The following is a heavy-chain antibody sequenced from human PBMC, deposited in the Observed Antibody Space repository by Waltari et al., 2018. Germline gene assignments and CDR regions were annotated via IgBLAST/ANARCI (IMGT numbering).Heavy chain of an antibody. J-gene: IGHJ4*02. Sequence: QLQLQESGPGLVKPSETLSLTCTVSGGSISSSGYYWGWIRQPPGKGLGWIGSIYYRGSTYYNPSLKSRVTISVDTSKNQFSLKVSSVTAADTAVYYCARHESWSGVGNYWGQGALVTVSS. V-gene: IGHV4-39*01. CDR1: GGSISSSGYY. CDR2: IYYRGST. CDR3: ARHESWSGVGNY. D-gene: IGHD3-10*01.